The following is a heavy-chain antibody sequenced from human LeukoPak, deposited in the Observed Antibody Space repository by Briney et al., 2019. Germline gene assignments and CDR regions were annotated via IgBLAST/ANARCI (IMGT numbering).Heavy chain of an antibody. CDR1: GGTFSSYA. V-gene: IGHV1-69*06. Sequence: GASVKVSCKASGGTFSSYAISWVRQAPGQGLEWMGWIIPIFGTANYAQKFQGRVTMTEDTSTDTAYMELSSLRSEDTAVYYCATATPVAVAGSPYYYYGMDVWGQGTTVTVSS. CDR2: IIPIFGTA. J-gene: IGHJ6*02. CDR3: ATATPVAVAGSPYYYYGMDV. D-gene: IGHD6-19*01.